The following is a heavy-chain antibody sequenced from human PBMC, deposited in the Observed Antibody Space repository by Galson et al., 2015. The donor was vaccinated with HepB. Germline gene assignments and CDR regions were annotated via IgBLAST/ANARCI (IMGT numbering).Heavy chain of an antibody. CDR2: INPDNGNT. J-gene: IGHJ1*01. V-gene: IGHV1-18*04. D-gene: IGHD3-10*01. CDR1: GYTFTTYG. CDR3: ARGPSFGELTQILVLQH. Sequence: SVKVSCKASGYTFTTYGISWVRQAPGQGLEWVGWINPDNGNTKYAQKVQGRVTMTTDTSESNAYMELRSLRSDDTAVYYCARGPSFGELTQILVLQHWGQGTLVTVSS.